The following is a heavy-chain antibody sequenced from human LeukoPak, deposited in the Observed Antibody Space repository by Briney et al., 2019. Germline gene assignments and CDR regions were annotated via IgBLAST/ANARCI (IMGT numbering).Heavy chain of an antibody. V-gene: IGHV3-23*01. J-gene: IGHJ4*02. CDR1: GFTFTSYS. CDR3: ARDRGVVTAGFDY. CDR2: TSDRGDYT. Sequence: PGGSLRLSCAASGFTFTSYSMSWVRQAPGKGLEWVSGTSDRGDYTYYADSVKGRFTISRDNAKNSLYLQMNSLRAEDTAVYYCARDRGVVTAGFDYWGQGTLVTVSS. D-gene: IGHD2-21*02.